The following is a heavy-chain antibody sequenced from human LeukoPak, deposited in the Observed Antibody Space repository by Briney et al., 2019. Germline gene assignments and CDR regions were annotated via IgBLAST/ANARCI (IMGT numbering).Heavy chain of an antibody. D-gene: IGHD3-22*01. CDR1: GYTFTGYY. V-gene: IGHV1-2*02. Sequence: ASVKVACKASGYTFTGYYVHWVRQAPGQGLEWTGRINPNSGGTNYAQKFQGSVTMTRDTSISTAYMELSRLRSDDTDVYYCAREWLRAYYYDSSGYNTEIDYWGQGTLVTVSS. CDR3: AREWLRAYYYDSSGYNTEIDY. J-gene: IGHJ4*02. CDR2: INPNSGGT.